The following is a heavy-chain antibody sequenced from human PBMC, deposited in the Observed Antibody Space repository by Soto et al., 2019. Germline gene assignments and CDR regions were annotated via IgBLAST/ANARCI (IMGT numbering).Heavy chain of an antibody. Sequence: QVQLVESGGGVVQPGRSLRLSCAAAGVTFNNYGMHWVRQAPGKGVEWVATISNDVSDKYYADSVKGRLTISRHNSKTTVYLQMNSLRAEDTALYYCAKDPGIAASHGVDWGQGTMVTVSS. CDR3: AKDPGIAASHGVD. V-gene: IGHV3-30*18. J-gene: IGHJ3*01. CDR2: ISNDVSDK. D-gene: IGHD6-13*01. CDR1: GVTFNNYG.